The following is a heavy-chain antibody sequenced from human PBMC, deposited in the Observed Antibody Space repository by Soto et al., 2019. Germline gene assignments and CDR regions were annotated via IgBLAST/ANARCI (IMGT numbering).Heavy chain of an antibody. Sequence: ASVKVSCKASGYTFTSYDINWVRQATGQGLEWMGWMNPNSGNTGYAQKFQGRVTMTRNTSISTAYMELSSLRSEDTAVYYCARGKDDFWSGYGSYYYGMDVWGQGTTVTVSS. V-gene: IGHV1-8*01. D-gene: IGHD3-3*01. CDR3: ARGKDDFWSGYGSYYYGMDV. CDR1: GYTFTSYD. J-gene: IGHJ6*02. CDR2: MNPNSGNT.